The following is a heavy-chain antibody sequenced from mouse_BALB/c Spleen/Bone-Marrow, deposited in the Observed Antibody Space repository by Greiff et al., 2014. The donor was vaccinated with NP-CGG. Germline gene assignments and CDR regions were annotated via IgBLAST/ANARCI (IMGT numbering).Heavy chain of an antibody. Sequence: VQLQQSGSVLVRPGASVKLSCKASGCTFTSSWMHWAKQRPGQGLEWIGEIHPNSGNTNYNEKFKGKATLTVDTSSSTAYVDLSSLTSEDSAVYYCANYYGSSSYWGQGTTLTVSS. D-gene: IGHD1-1*01. J-gene: IGHJ2*01. V-gene: IGHV1S130*01. CDR2: IHPNSGNT. CDR1: GCTFTSSW. CDR3: ANYYGSSSY.